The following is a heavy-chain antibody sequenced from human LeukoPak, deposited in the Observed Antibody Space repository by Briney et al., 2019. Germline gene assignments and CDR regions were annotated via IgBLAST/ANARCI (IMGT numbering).Heavy chain of an antibody. Sequence: ASVKVSCKASGYSFTAFYIHWVRQAPGQGLEWMGWIHPRSGETNYAYKFRGRVTMTRDTSISTTYMDLGSLGSDDTAVYYCARFAQDWGTFDYWGQGTLVTVSS. CDR2: IHPRSGET. V-gene: IGHV1-2*02. CDR1: GYSFTAFY. CDR3: ARFAQDWGTFDY. D-gene: IGHD7-27*01. J-gene: IGHJ4*02.